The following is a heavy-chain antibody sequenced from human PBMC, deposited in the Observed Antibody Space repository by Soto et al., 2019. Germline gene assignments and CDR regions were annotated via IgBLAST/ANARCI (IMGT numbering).Heavy chain of an antibody. CDR3: AKRRGAGGHLDY. V-gene: IGHV3-23*01. D-gene: IGHD2-15*01. J-gene: IGHJ4*02. CDR1: GFTFSSYA. CDR2: VSIGGST. Sequence: DVQLLESGGVLVQPEGSLRLSCAASGFTFSSYAMGWVRQGPGKGLEWVAVVSIGGSTHYADSGRGRFTISRDNSKNTLSLQMNSLTAEDTAVYFCAKRRGAGGHLDYWGQGALVTVSS.